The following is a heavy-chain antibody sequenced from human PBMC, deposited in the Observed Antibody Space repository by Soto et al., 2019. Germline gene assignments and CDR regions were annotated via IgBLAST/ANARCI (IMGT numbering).Heavy chain of an antibody. J-gene: IGHJ6*02. CDR2: IIPIFGTA. V-gene: IGHV1-69*13. CDR1: GGTFSSYA. CDR3: ARGIVVVVAATDYYYYGMDV. Sequence: ASVKVSCKASGGTFSSYAISWVRQAPGQGLEWMGGIIPIFGTANYAQKFQGRVTITADESTSTAYMELSSLRSEDTAVYYCARGIVVVVAATDYYYYGMDVWSQGTTVTVSS. D-gene: IGHD2-15*01.